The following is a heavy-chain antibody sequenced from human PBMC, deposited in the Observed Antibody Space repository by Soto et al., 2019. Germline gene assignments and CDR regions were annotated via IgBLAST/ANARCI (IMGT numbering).Heavy chain of an antibody. CDR1: GFTFSSYD. V-gene: IGHV3-13*05. Sequence: GGSLRLSCAASGFTFSSYDMHWVRQATGKGLEWVSAIGTAGDPYYPGSVKGRFTISRENAKNSLYLQMNSLRAGDTAVYYCARVRPIVGATRGAFDICGQGTIVTVSS. CDR3: ARVRPIVGATRGAFDI. D-gene: IGHD1-26*01. CDR2: IGTAGDP. J-gene: IGHJ3*02.